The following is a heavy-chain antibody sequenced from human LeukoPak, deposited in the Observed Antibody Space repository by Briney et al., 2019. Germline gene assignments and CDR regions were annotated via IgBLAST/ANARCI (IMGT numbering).Heavy chain of an antibody. CDR1: GFTVSSNY. CDR3: ARDSSGWYGYFDY. D-gene: IGHD6-19*01. Sequence: GGSLRLSCAASGFTVSSNYMSWVRQAPVKGLEWVSVIYSGGSTYYADSVKGRFTISRDNSKNTLYLQMNSLRAEDTAVYYCARDSSGWYGYFDYWGQGTLVTVSS. CDR2: IYSGGST. J-gene: IGHJ4*02. V-gene: IGHV3-66*01.